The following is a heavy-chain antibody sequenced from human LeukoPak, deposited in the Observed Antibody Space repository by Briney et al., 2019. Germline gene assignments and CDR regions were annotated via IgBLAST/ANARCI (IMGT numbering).Heavy chain of an antibody. Sequence: GGSLRLSCAASGFTFSSYAMSWVRQAPGKGLEWVSAISGSGGSTYYADSVKGRFTISRDNSKNTLYLQMNSLRAEDTAVYYCAKFSLHDYVWGSYRPPYGMDVWGQGTTVTVSS. CDR1: GFTFSSYA. CDR3: AKFSLHDYVWGSYRPPYGMDV. J-gene: IGHJ6*02. CDR2: ISGSGGST. D-gene: IGHD3-16*02. V-gene: IGHV3-23*01.